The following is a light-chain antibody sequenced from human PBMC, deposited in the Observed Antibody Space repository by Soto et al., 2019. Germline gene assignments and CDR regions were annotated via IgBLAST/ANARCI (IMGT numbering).Light chain of an antibody. V-gene: IGKV3-15*01. CDR3: QQYHHLTRT. CDR2: SAS. J-gene: IGKJ4*01. Sequence: EVVMTQSPATLSVSPGERATLSCRASQSVSSNLVWYQQKPGQAPRLLIYSASTRATGIPARFSGTGSGIEFTLTISSLQSEDFAVYYCQQYHHLTRTFGGGTRVEIK. CDR1: QSVSSN.